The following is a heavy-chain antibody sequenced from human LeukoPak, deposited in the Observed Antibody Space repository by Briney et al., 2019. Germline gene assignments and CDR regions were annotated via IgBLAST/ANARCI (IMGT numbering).Heavy chain of an antibody. CDR1: GFTFSSYA. CDR2: ISGSGSST. D-gene: IGHD5-18*01. CDR3: ARDPAKYSYGSIDY. Sequence: GGSLRLSCAASGFTFSSYAMSWVRQAPGEGLEWVSGISGSGSSTNYAASVKGRFTISRDNSKNTLYLQMNSLRAEDTAVYYCARDPAKYSYGSIDYWGQGALVTVSA. V-gene: IGHV3-23*01. J-gene: IGHJ4*02.